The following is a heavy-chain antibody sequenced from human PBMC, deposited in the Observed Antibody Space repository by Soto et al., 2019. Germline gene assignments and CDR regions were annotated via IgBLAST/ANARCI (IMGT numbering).Heavy chain of an antibody. Sequence: ASVKVSCKASGGTFSSYTISWVRQAPGQGLEWMGWISAYNGNTNYAQKLQGRVTMTTDTSTSTAYMELRSLRSDDTAVYYCARIGRREYCSGGSCSNWFDPWGQGTLVTVSS. D-gene: IGHD2-15*01. CDR2: ISAYNGNT. V-gene: IGHV1-18*01. CDR3: ARIGRREYCSGGSCSNWFDP. J-gene: IGHJ5*02. CDR1: GGTFSSYT.